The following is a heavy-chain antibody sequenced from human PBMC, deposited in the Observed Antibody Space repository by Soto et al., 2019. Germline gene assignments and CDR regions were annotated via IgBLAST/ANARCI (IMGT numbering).Heavy chain of an antibody. CDR2: INPIGGST. CDR1: RYTFTSYN. CDR3: ARVGSSGESYFDY. J-gene: IGHJ4*02. D-gene: IGHD6-19*01. Sequence: ASVKVSCKASRYTFTSYNMHWVRQAPGQGLEWMGIINPIGGSTSHAQKFQGRVTMTRDTSTSTVYMELSSLKSEDTAVYYCARVGSSGESYFDYWGQGTLATVSS. V-gene: IGHV1-46*01.